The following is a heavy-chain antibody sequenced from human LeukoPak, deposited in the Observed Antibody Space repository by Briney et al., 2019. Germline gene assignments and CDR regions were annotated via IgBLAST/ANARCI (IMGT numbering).Heavy chain of an antibody. V-gene: IGHV4-59*11. CDR2: IHYDRRT. CDR3: ARLVNYGYSDY. CDR1: GGSTSGRY. Sequence: SETLSLTCTVSGGSTSGRYWTWIRQPPGKGLEWIGYIHYDRRTNYNPSFKSRVIISLDTSNNQFSLNLKSVTAADTAAYYCARLVNYGYSDYWGQGTLVTVSS. J-gene: IGHJ4*02. D-gene: IGHD3-22*01.